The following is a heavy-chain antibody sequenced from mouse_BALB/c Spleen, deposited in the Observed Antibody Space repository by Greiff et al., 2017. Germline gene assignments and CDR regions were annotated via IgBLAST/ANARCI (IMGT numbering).Heavy chain of an antibody. Sequence: VQLQQSGAELAKPGASVKMSCKASGYTFTSYWMHWVKQRPGQGLEWIGYINPSTGYTEYNQKFKDKATLTADKSSSTAYMQLSSLTSEDSAVYYCVYYDYERGFAYWGQGTLVTVSA. J-gene: IGHJ3*01. D-gene: IGHD2-4*01. CDR1: GYTFTSYW. CDR3: VYYDYERGFAY. V-gene: IGHV1-7*01. CDR2: INPSTGYT.